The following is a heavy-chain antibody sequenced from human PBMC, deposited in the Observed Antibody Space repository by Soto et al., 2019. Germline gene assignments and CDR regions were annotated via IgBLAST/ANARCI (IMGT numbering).Heavy chain of an antibody. CDR3: ARHGLTAYMAYYFDF. Sequence: PSETLSLTCSVSGGSISSDSYYWGWIRQPPGKGLEWIASIYHSGSTYYNPSFRSRVTISVDTSKNQFSLNLNSVTAADTAVYYCARHGLTAYMAYYFDFWGQGTLVTVSS. V-gene: IGHV4-39*01. CDR2: IYHSGST. D-gene: IGHD3-16*01. CDR1: GGSISSDSYY. J-gene: IGHJ4*02.